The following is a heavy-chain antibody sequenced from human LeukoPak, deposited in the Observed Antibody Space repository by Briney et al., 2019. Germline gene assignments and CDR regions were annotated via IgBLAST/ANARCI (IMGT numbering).Heavy chain of an antibody. CDR1: GGSISSGGYS. CDR2: IYHSGST. V-gene: IGHV4-30-2*01. Sequence: SQTLSLTCAVSGGSISSGGYSWSWIRQPPGKGLEWLGYIYHSGSTYYNPSLKSRVTISVDRSKNQFSLKLSSVTAADTAVYYCARAQGNLGYCSGGSCYYYFDYWGQGTLVTVSS. CDR3: ARAQGNLGYCSGGSCYYYFDY. J-gene: IGHJ4*02. D-gene: IGHD2-15*01.